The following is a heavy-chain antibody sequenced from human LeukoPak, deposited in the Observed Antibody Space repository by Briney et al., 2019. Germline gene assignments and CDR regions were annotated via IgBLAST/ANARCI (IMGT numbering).Heavy chain of an antibody. CDR2: ISYDENIK. V-gene: IGHV3-30-3*01. CDR1: GFTFSNYA. D-gene: IGHD6-25*01. Sequence: GRSLRLSWAAAGFTFSNYATVWVRQAPGKWLGWVSFISYDENIKYYGESVKGRFTISRDNSKNTLYLKVNSLRAEDTAVYYCATQIAAISDFWGQGTLVNVSS. J-gene: IGHJ4*02. CDR3: ATQIAAISDF.